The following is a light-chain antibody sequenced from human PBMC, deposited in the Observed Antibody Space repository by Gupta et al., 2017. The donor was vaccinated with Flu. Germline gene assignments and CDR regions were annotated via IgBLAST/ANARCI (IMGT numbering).Light chain of an antibody. J-gene: IGLJ7*01. CDR1: SSNIGAGYD. V-gene: IGLV1-40*01. Sequence: QSVLTQPPSVSGAPGQRVTISCTGSSSNIGAGYDVNWYKQVPGQAPKLLIYGFTNRPSGVPDRFSGSNSDTSASLAITGLQAEDEGDYFCQSFDGNLRAVFGGGTQLTVL. CDR2: GFT. CDR3: QSFDGNLRAV.